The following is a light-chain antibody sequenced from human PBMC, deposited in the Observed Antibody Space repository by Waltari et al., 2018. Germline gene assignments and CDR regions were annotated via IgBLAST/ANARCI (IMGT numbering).Light chain of an antibody. CDR2: GAS. Sequence: DIQLTQSPSFLSASVGDRVTITCRASQDISGYLGWYQQKPGKVPKVLIYGASTLQSGVPSRFSGSGSGTEFTLTINSLQPEDFATYYCQQLNYYPRTFGQGTKVEIK. CDR3: QQLNYYPRT. CDR1: QDISGY. J-gene: IGKJ1*01. V-gene: IGKV1-9*01.